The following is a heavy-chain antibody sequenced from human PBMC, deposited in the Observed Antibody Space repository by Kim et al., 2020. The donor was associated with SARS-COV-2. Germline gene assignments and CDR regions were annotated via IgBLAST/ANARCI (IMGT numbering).Heavy chain of an antibody. CDR2: ISSSGSTI. Sequence: GGSLRLSCAASGFTFSSYEMNWVRQAPGKGLEWVSYISSSGSTIYYADSVKGRFTISRDNAKNSLYLQMNSLRAEDTAVYYCAREFIAARPGAFDIWGQGTMVTVSS. CDR1: GFTFSSYE. V-gene: IGHV3-48*03. CDR3: AREFIAARPGAFDI. D-gene: IGHD6-6*01. J-gene: IGHJ3*02.